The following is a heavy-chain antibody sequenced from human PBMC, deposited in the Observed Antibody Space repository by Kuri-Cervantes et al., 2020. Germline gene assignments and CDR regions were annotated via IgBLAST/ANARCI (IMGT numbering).Heavy chain of an antibody. V-gene: IGHV3-9*01. CDR2: IAWNSGSI. CDR3: ARDNRGYSSAWFDP. CDR1: GLTFDDYA. Sequence: SPKISCAASGLTFDDYAMHWVRQAPGKGLEWVSGIAWNSGSIAYADSVKGRFTISRDNAKNSLYLQMNSLRAEDTALYHCARDNRGYSSAWFDPWGQGTLVTVSS. J-gene: IGHJ5*02. D-gene: IGHD6-25*01.